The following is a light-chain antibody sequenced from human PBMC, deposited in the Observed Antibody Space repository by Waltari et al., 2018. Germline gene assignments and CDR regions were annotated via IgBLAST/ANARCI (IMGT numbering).Light chain of an antibody. Sequence: EIALRQSPDTLSLSPGDRATLSCRASQGVSSSSLVWFQQKPGPALRLLIYGASTRATGIPDRFSGSGSGADFTLTISRLEPEDFAVYYCQHHATPPYTFGQGTKLEIK. CDR3: QHHATPPYT. V-gene: IGKV3-20*01. J-gene: IGKJ2*01. CDR2: GAS. CDR1: QGVSSSS.